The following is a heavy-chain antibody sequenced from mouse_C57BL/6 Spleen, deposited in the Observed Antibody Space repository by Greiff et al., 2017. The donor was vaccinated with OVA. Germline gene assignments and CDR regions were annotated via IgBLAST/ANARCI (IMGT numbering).Heavy chain of an antibody. D-gene: IGHD2-12*01. J-gene: IGHJ4*01. V-gene: IGHV1-42*01. Sequence: EVQLVESGPELVKPGASVKISCKASGYSFTGYYMNWVKQSPEKSLEWIGEINPSTGGTTYNQKFKAKATLTVDKSSSTAYMQLKSLTSEDSAVYYCARYEWRYSMDYWGQGTSVTVSS. CDR1: GYSFTGYY. CDR3: ARYEWRYSMDY. CDR2: INPSTGGT.